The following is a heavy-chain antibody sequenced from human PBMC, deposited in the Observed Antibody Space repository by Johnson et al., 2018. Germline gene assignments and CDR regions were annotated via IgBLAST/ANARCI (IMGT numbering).Heavy chain of an antibody. Sequence: VQLVQSGGGLVQXGGSLRLXCAASGFTFSSYWMSWVRQAPGKGLEWVANIKQDGSEKYYVDSVKGRFTISRDNAKNSLYLQMNSLRAEDPAGYYWAGGGAGTTVIYYYYYYGMDVWGQGTTVTVSS. D-gene: IGHD4-17*01. J-gene: IGHJ6*02. CDR3: AGGGAGTTVIYYYYYYGMDV. CDR1: GFTFSSYW. CDR2: IKQDGSEK. V-gene: IGHV3-7*01.